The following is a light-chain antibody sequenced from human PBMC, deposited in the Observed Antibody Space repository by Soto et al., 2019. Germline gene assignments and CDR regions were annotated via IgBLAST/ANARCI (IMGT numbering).Light chain of an antibody. CDR3: QKYNSAPRT. CDR2: AAS. Sequence: DIHITHSPSSLSASVGDRVTITCRASQGISNYLAWYQQKPGKVPKLLIYAASTLQSGVPSRFSGSGSGTDFTLTISGLQPEDVATYYCQKYNSAPRTFGPGTKVDIK. CDR1: QGISNY. J-gene: IGKJ3*01. V-gene: IGKV1-27*01.